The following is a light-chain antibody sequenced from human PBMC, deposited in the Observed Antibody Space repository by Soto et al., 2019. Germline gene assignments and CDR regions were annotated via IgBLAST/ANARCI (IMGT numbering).Light chain of an antibody. V-gene: IGLV2-18*02. CDR2: EVS. CDR3: NSYTGSSTHV. J-gene: IGLJ1*01. CDR1: SSDVGSYNR. Sequence: QSALTQPPSVSGSPGQSVAISCTGTSSDVGSYNRVSWYQQPPGAAPKLMIYEVSNRPSGVPDRFSGSKSGNTASLTISGLQAEDEADYYCNSYTGSSTHVLGTGTKVTVL.